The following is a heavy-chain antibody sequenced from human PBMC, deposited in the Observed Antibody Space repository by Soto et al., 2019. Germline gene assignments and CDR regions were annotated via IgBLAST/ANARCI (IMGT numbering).Heavy chain of an antibody. CDR2: IIPIFGTA. CDR3: ARSQGGCSSLDIYYYYYYGMDV. V-gene: IGHV1-69*01. D-gene: IGHD2-15*01. J-gene: IGHJ6*02. CDR1: GGTFSSYA. Sequence: QVQLVQSGAEVKKPGSSVKVSCKAPGGTFSSYAISWVRQAPGQGLEWMGGIIPIFGTANYAQKFQGRVTITADESTSTGYMELSSLRSEDTAVYYCARSQGGCSSLDIYYYYYYGMDVWGQGTTVTVSS.